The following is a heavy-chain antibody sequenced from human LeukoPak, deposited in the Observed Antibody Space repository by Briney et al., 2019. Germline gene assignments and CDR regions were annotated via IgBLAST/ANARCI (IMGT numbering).Heavy chain of an antibody. CDR3: ARVAQRGYSYGFFTGYYYYYMDV. J-gene: IGHJ6*03. D-gene: IGHD5-18*01. CDR1: GFTFSSYW. Sequence: PGGTLRLSCAASGFTFSSYWMSWVRQAPGKGLEWVANIKQDGSEKYYVDSVKGRFTISRDNAKNSLYLQMNSLRAEDTAVYYCARVAQRGYSYGFFTGYYYYYMDVWGKGTTVTVSS. V-gene: IGHV3-7*01. CDR2: IKQDGSEK.